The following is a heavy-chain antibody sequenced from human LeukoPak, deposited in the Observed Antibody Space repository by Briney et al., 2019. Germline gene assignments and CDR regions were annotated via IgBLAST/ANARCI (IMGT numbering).Heavy chain of an antibody. V-gene: IGHV3-30*18. D-gene: IGHD1-26*01. J-gene: IGHJ4*02. CDR1: GFTFSSYG. Sequence: PGRSLRLSCAASGFTFSSYGMHWVRQAPGKGLEWVAVISYDGSNKYYADSVKGRFTISRDNSKNTLYLQMNSLRAEDTAVYYCAKDLKGATLDYWGQGTLVTVSS. CDR2: ISYDGSNK. CDR3: AKDLKGATLDY.